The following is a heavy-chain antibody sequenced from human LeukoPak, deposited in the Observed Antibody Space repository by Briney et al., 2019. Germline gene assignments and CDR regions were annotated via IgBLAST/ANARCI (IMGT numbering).Heavy chain of an antibody. V-gene: IGHV1-69*05. CDR3: ARGREYSSSWFDP. CDR2: IIPIFGTA. J-gene: IGHJ5*02. D-gene: IGHD6-6*01. CDR1: GGTFSSYA. Sequence: ASVKVSCKASGGTFSSYAISWVRQAPGQGLEWMGGIIPIFGTANYAQKFQGRVTITTDESTSTAYMELSSLRSEDTAVYYCARGREYSSSWFDPWGQGTLVTVSS.